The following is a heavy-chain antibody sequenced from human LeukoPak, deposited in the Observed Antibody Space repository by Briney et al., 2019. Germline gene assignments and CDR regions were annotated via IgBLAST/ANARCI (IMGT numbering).Heavy chain of an antibody. V-gene: IGHV1-18*01. CDR1: GYTFTSYG. D-gene: IGHD6-13*01. CDR3: ARIAAAGTEPSFDY. CDR2: ISAYNGNT. Sequence: ASVKVSCKASGYTFTSYGISWVRQAPGQGLEWMGWISAYNGNTNYAQKLQGRVTMTTDTSTSTAYMELSSLRSEDTAVYYCARIAAAGTEPSFDYWGQGTLVTVSS. J-gene: IGHJ4*02.